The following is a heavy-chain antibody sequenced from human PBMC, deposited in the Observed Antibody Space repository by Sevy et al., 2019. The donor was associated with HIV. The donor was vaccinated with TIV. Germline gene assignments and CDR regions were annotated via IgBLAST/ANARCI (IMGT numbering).Heavy chain of an antibody. V-gene: IGHV3-9*01. CDR2: ISWNSGSI. D-gene: IGHD5-18*01. CDR3: AKDLTATSYGTHLFDY. CDR1: GFTFDDYA. J-gene: IGHJ4*02. Sequence: GGSLRLSCAASGFTFDDYAMHWVRQAPGKGLEWVSGISWNSGSIGYEDSVKGRFTISRDNAKNSLYLQMNSLRAEDTALYYCAKDLTATSYGTHLFDYWGQGTLVTVSS.